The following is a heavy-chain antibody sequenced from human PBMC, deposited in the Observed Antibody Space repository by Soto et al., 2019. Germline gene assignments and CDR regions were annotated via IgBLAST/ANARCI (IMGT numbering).Heavy chain of an antibody. CDR1: GGTFSSYT. J-gene: IGHJ5*02. D-gene: IGHD3-10*01. CDR3: ARSYYYGSGSYSNWFDP. Sequence: SVKVSCKASGGTFSSYTISWVRQAPGQGLEWMGRIIPILGIANYAQKFQGRVTITADKSTSTAYMELSSLRSEDTAVYYCARSYYYGSGSYSNWFDPWGQGTLVTVSS. V-gene: IGHV1-69*02. CDR2: IIPILGIA.